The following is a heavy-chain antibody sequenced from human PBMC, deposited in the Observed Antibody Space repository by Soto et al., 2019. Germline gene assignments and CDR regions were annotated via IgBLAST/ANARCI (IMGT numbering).Heavy chain of an antibody. J-gene: IGHJ4*02. Sequence: GSLRLSCAASGFTFSSYAMSWVRQAPGKGLEWVSAISGSGGSTYYADSVKGRFTISRDNAKNSLYLQMNSLRAEDTAVYYCARDHHRYSGYDYVDYWGQGTLVTVSS. CDR3: ARDHHRYSGYDYVDY. CDR2: ISGSGGST. D-gene: IGHD5-12*01. CDR1: GFTFSSYA. V-gene: IGHV3-23*01.